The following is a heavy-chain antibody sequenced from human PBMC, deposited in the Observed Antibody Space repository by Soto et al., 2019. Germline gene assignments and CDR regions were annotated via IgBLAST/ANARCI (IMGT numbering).Heavy chain of an antibody. J-gene: IGHJ4*01. CDR2: IWYDGSNK. Sequence: PGGCLRLSFAASGFTVSGYGMHWVRQAPGKGLEWVAVIWYDGSNKYYADSVKGRFTISRDNSKNTLYLQMNSLRAEDTAVYYCAIGEYYATFTGPSFAYWAHGTPLPVSS. CDR3: AIGEYYATFTGPSFAY. V-gene: IGHV3-33*01. CDR1: GFTVSGYG. D-gene: IGHD3-9*01.